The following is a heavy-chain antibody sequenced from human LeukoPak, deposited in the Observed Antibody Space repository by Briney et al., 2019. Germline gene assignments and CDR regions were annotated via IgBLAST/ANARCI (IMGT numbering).Heavy chain of an antibody. D-gene: IGHD3-10*01. Sequence: GGPLRLSCAASGFTFSSYWMSWVRQAPGKGLEWVSAISGSASTYYADSVKGRFTISRDNAKNSLYLQMNSLRAEDTAVYYCAREDYYGSGSPWYFDLWGRGTLVTVSS. CDR1: GFTFSSYW. CDR3: AREDYYGSGSPWYFDL. CDR2: ISGSAST. J-gene: IGHJ2*01. V-gene: IGHV3-21*01.